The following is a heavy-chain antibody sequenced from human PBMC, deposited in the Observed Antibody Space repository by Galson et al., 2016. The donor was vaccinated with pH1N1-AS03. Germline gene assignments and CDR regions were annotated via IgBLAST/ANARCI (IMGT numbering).Heavy chain of an antibody. V-gene: IGHV3-30*04. CDR3: TRDLGRFLEWVLDY. J-gene: IGHJ4*03. CDR2: ISFDGSNK. Sequence: SLRLSCAATKFTFSRFSMHWVRQAPGKGLEWVAAISFDGSNKHYADSVKGRFTISRDDAKNTLYLQMNSLRSEDKAVYFCTRDLGRFLEWVLDYWGQGTTVIVSS. CDR1: KFTFSRFS. D-gene: IGHD3-3*01.